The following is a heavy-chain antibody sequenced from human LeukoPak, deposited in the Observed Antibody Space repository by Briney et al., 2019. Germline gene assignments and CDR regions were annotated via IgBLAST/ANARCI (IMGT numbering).Heavy chain of an antibody. CDR2: IYYSGST. CDR3: ARTRNYYDSSDYYYEGDAFDI. CDR1: GGSISSYH. V-gene: IGHV4-59*01. D-gene: IGHD3-22*01. Sequence: SETLSLTCTVSGGSISSYHWSWIRQPPGKGLECIGFIYYSGSTNYNPSLKSRVTISVDTSTNQFSLKLSSVTAADTAVYYCARTRNYYDSSDYYYEGDAFDIWGQGTMVTVSS. J-gene: IGHJ3*02.